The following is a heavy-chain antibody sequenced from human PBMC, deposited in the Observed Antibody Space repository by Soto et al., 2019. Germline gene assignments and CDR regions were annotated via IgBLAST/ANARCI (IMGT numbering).Heavy chain of an antibody. CDR3: ARAPVAGPYFSSWLDY. V-gene: IGHV3-13*01. D-gene: IGHD6-19*01. Sequence: VGSLRLSCAASGFTFSSYDMHWVRQATGKGLEWVSAIGTAGDTYYPGSVKGRFTISRENAKNSLYLQMNSLRAGDTAVYYCARAPVAGPYFSSWLDYWGQGTLVTVSS. CDR2: IGTAGDT. J-gene: IGHJ4*02. CDR1: GFTFSSYD.